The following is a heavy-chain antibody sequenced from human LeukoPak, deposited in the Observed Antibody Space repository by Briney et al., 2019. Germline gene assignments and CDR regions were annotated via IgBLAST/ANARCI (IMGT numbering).Heavy chain of an antibody. D-gene: IGHD6-13*01. CDR1: GFTFSDYY. Sequence: GGSLRLSCAASGFTFSDYYMSWIRQAPGKGLEWVSYISSSGSTIYYADSVKGRFTISRDNAKNSLYLQMNSLRAEDTAVYYCTTLADAIEAAGTRNYWGQGTLVTVSS. CDR2: ISSSGSTI. CDR3: TTLADAIEAAGTRNY. V-gene: IGHV3-11*01. J-gene: IGHJ4*02.